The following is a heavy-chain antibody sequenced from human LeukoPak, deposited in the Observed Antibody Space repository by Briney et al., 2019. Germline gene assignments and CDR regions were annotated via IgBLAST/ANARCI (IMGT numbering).Heavy chain of an antibody. CDR3: ARVAGSPLYYFDY. CDR2: INPSGGST. Sequence: ASVKVSCKASGYTFTSYYMHWVRQAPGQGLEWMGIINPSGGSTSYAQKFQGRVTMTRDMSTSAVYMELSSLRSEDTAVYYCARVAGSPLYYFDYWGQGTLVTVSS. J-gene: IGHJ4*02. CDR1: GYTFTSYY. V-gene: IGHV1-46*01. D-gene: IGHD6-19*01.